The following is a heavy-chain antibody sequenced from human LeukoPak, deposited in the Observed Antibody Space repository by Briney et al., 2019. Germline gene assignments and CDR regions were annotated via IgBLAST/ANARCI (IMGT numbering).Heavy chain of an antibody. V-gene: IGHV3-30*18. CDR3: AKDTSMVIDY. Sequence: GGSLRLSCADPGFTLRSYGMYWGRQAPGKGLGWVAVISSDGSNKYYEDSVKGRFTISRDSSKNRLYLQMNSLRADDTAIYYCAKDTSMVIDYWGQGTLVTVSS. CDR2: ISSDGSNK. CDR1: GFTLRSYG. D-gene: IGHD5-18*01. J-gene: IGHJ4*02.